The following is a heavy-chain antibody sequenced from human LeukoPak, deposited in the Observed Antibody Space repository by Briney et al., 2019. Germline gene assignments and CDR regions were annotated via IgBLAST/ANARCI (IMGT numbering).Heavy chain of an antibody. J-gene: IGHJ4*02. V-gene: IGHV1-2*02. Sequence: ASVKVSCKASGYTFTGYYMHWVRQAPGQGLEWMGWINPNSGGTNYAQKFQGGVTMTRDTSISTAYMELSRLRSDDTAVYYCAREGSYDILTGYLPDYWGQGTLVTVSS. CDR1: GYTFTGYY. CDR2: INPNSGGT. D-gene: IGHD3-9*01. CDR3: AREGSYDILTGYLPDY.